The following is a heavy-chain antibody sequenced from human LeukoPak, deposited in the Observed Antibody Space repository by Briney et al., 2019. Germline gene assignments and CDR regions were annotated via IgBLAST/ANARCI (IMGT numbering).Heavy chain of an antibody. CDR1: GGTFSSYA. CDR3: ARSARGSYYYYMDV. Sequence: GASVKASCKASGGTFSSYAISWVRQAPGQGLEWMGGIIPIFGTANYAQKFQGRVTIITDESTSTAYMELSSLRSEDTAVYYCARSARGSYYYYMDVWGKGTTVTVSS. CDR2: IIPIFGTA. J-gene: IGHJ6*03. V-gene: IGHV1-69*05. D-gene: IGHD3-16*01.